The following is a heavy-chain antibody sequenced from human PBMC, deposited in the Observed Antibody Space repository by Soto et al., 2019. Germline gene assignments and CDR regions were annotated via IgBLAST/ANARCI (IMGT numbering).Heavy chain of an antibody. J-gene: IGHJ6*02. Sequence: QVPLVQSGAEVKKPGASVKVSCKASGYTFTSYGISWVRQAPGQGLEWMGWISAYNGNTNYAQKLQGRVTMTTDTSTSTAYMELRSLRSDDTAVYYCASSIVVVPAAISYYGMDVWGQGTTVTVSS. V-gene: IGHV1-18*01. CDR3: ASSIVVVPAAISYYGMDV. CDR2: ISAYNGNT. CDR1: GYTFTSYG. D-gene: IGHD2-2*02.